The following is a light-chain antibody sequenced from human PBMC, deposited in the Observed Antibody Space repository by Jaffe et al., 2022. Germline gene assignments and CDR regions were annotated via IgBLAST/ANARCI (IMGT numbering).Light chain of an antibody. J-gene: IGKJ4*01. CDR1: QGISSY. CDR3: QQLDSSPLT. Sequence: DIQLTQSPSFLSASVGDRVTITCRASQGISSYLAWYQQKPGKAPKLLIYAASTLQSGVPSRFSGSTSGTEFTLTISSLQPEDFASYYCQQLDSSPLTFGGGTKVEIK. CDR2: AAS. V-gene: IGKV1-9*01.